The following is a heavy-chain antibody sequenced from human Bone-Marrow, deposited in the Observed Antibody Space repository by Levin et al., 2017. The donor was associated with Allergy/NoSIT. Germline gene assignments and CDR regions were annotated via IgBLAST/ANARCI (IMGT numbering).Heavy chain of an antibody. V-gene: IGHV3-30*03. Sequence: GESLKISCAVSGFTFRSYGMHWVRQAPGKGLEWVAFISLDGSDKYYADSVNCLFTISRDNSKNTLYLQMNSLRSEDTAVYYCARERYDYREYYFDYWGQGTLVIVSS. J-gene: IGHJ4*02. CDR1: GFTFRSYG. D-gene: IGHD4-11*01. CDR3: ARERYDYREYYFDY. CDR2: ISLDGSDK.